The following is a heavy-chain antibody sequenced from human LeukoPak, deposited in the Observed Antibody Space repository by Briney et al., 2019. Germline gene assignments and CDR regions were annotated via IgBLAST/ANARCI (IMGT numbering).Heavy chain of an antibody. D-gene: IGHD3-3*01. Sequence: GGSLRLSCAASGFTFSSYAMSWVRQAPGKGLEWVSAISGSGGSTYYADSVKGRFTISRDNSKNTLYLQMNSLRAEDTAVYYCAKVCTPPRVTIFGVVRPDWFDPWGQGTLVTVSS. CDR3: AKVCTPPRVTIFGVVRPDWFDP. V-gene: IGHV3-23*01. CDR1: GFTFSSYA. J-gene: IGHJ5*02. CDR2: ISGSGGST.